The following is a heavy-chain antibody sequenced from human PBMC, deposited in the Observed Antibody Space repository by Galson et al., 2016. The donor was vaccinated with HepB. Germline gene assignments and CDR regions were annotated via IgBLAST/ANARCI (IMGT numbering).Heavy chain of an antibody. CDR1: GFLFRGYG. D-gene: IGHD3-10*02. CDR2: ASMDGRRK. V-gene: IGHV3-30*18. J-gene: IGHJ4*02. CDR3: AKTHEFCPPVGCSVDY. Sequence: SLRLSCAGSGFLFRGYGMHWVRQAPGKGLEWVAAASMDGRRKFYSDSVRGRSTISRNNSNNMLFLQMDSLRPDDTAVYYCAKTHEFCPPVGCSVDYWGQGTLVSVSS.